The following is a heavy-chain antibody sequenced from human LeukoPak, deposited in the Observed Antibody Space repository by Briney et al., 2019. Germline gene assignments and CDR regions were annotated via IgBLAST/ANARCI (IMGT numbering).Heavy chain of an antibody. V-gene: IGHV3-23*01. J-gene: IGHJ4*02. D-gene: IGHD2-8*02. CDR3: ATYRQVLLPLES. CDR2: IFPSGGEI. CDR1: GFTFSTFA. Sequence: GGSLRLSCAASGFTFSTFAMVWVRQPPGKGLEWVSSIFPSGGEIHYADSVRGRFTISRDNSKSTLSLQMNSLRAEDTAIYYCATYRQVLLPLESWGQGTLVTVSS.